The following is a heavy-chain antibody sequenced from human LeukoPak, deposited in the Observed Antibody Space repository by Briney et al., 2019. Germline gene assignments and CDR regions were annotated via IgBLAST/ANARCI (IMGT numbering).Heavy chain of an antibody. CDR2: FDPADGET. Sequence: ASVKVSCKVSGYTLTELSMHWVRQAPGKGLEWMGGFDPADGETIYAQKFQGRVTITSDESTSTADMELSSLRSEDTAVYYCASPSESIAGRGAYYYYGMDVWGQGTTVTVSS. CDR3: ASPSESIAGRGAYYYYGMDV. J-gene: IGHJ6*02. V-gene: IGHV1-24*01. CDR1: GYTLTELS. D-gene: IGHD6-6*01.